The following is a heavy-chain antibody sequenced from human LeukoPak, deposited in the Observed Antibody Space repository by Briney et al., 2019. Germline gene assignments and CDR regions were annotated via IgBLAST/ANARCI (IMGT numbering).Heavy chain of an antibody. CDR1: GFTFSSYS. CDR3: AKDTAMITFGGVIVSQAEYFQH. Sequence: QPGGSLRLSCAASGFTFSSYSMNWVRQAPGKGLEWVSAISGSGGSTYYADSVKGRFTISRDNSKNTLYLQMNSLRAEDTAVYYCAKDTAMITFGGVIVSQAEYFQHWGQGTLVTVSS. J-gene: IGHJ1*01. CDR2: ISGSGGST. V-gene: IGHV3-23*01. D-gene: IGHD3-16*02.